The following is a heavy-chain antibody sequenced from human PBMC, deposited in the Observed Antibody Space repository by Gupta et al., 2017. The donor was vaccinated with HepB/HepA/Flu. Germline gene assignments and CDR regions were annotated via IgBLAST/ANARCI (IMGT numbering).Heavy chain of an antibody. CDR2: ISGSGGTT. D-gene: IGHD1-26*01. Sequence: QPGGSLRLSCAASGFAFGSDDMSWVRQALGKGLEWVSGISGSGGTTYSADSVKGWFTISRDNSKNTLYLQMNSLRAEDTAVYYCAKRKDSGSSNAAFDIWGQGTMVTVSS. J-gene: IGHJ3*02. CDR3: AKRKDSGSSNAAFDI. V-gene: IGHV3-23*01. CDR1: GFAFGSDD.